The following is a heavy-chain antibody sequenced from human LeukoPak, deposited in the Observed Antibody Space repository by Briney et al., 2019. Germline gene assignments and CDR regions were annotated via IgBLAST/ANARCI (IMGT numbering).Heavy chain of an antibody. J-gene: IGHJ4*02. Sequence: AGGSLRLSCAASGFTFSSYAMHWVRQAPGKGLEWVAVISYDGSNKYYADSVKGRFTISRDNSKNTLYLQMNSLRAEDTAVYYCARDKHPNTALDYWGQGTLVTVSS. CDR1: GFTFSSYA. V-gene: IGHV3-30-3*01. D-gene: IGHD5-18*01. CDR2: ISYDGSNK. CDR3: ARDKHPNTALDY.